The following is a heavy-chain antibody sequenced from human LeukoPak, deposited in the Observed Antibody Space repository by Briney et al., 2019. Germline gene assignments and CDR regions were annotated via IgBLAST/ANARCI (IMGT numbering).Heavy chain of an antibody. CDR2: GYYTGST. J-gene: IGHJ6*03. Sequence: SETLSLTCTVSGGSISTYYWSWIRQPPGKGLEWIGYGYYTGSTNYSPSLKSRVTISVDTSENQFSLKLSSVTAADTAVYYCARSADRVVRGAPPYYYYYVDVWGKGTTVTVSS. V-gene: IGHV4-59*01. D-gene: IGHD3-10*01. CDR3: ARSADRVVRGAPPYYYYYVDV. CDR1: GGSISTYY.